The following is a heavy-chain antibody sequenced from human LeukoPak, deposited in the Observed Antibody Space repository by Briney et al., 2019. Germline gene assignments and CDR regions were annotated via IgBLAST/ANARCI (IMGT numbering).Heavy chain of an antibody. J-gene: IGHJ4*02. Sequence: ASVKVSCKASGNTFTGYYMHWVRQAPGQGLEWMGWINPNSGGTNYAQKFQGRVTMTRDTSISTAYMELSRLRSDDTAVYYCARADLGYCSSTSCYTMDYWGQGTLVTVSS. CDR1: GNTFTGYY. D-gene: IGHD2-2*02. CDR3: ARADLGYCSSTSCYTMDY. V-gene: IGHV1-2*02. CDR2: INPNSGGT.